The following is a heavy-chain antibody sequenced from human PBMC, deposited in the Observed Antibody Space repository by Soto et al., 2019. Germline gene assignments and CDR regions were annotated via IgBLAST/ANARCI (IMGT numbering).Heavy chain of an antibody. CDR2: IIPILGIA. CDR3: ASARLLWLDYYYYYYMDV. CDR1: GGTFSSYT. Sequence: GASVKVSCKASGGTFSSYTISWVRQAPGQGLEWMGRIIPILGIANYAQKFQGRVTITADKSTSTAYMELSSLRSEDTAVYYCASARLLWLDYYYYYYMDVWGKGTTVTVSS. D-gene: IGHD3-10*01. J-gene: IGHJ6*03. V-gene: IGHV1-69*02.